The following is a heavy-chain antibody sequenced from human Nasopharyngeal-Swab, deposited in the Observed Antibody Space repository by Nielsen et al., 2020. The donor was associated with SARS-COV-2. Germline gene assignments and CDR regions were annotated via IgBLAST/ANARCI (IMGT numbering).Heavy chain of an antibody. Sequence: GAYLKISCAASGFSFSEDCMSWIRQAPGKGLEWLSDINRSGSITHYAYSMEGRFRISRDNAKKSLYLQMNSLRAEDTAVYNCSRGVETIHHWGQGSLVTVSS. CDR3: SRGVETIHH. CDR1: GFSFSEDC. CDR2: INRSGSIT. V-gene: IGHV3-11*04. D-gene: IGHD5-24*01. J-gene: IGHJ1*01.